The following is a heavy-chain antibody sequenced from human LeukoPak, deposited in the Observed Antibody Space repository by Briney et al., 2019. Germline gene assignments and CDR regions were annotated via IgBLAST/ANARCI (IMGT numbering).Heavy chain of an antibody. CDR3: ARRAGGYSHPYDY. CDR2: IYSGGTT. CDR1: GFTVSGNY. J-gene: IGHJ4*02. D-gene: IGHD4-23*01. V-gene: IGHV3-53*01. Sequence: GGSLRLSCAVSGFTVSGNYMSWVRQAPGKGLEWVSLIYSGGTTYYADSVKGRFTIPRDNSKNTLYLQMNSLRAEDTAVYYCARRAGGYSHPYDYWGQGILVTVSS.